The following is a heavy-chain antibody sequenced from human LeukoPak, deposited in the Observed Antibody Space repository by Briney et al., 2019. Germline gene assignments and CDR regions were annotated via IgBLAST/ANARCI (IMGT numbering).Heavy chain of an antibody. J-gene: IGHJ4*02. Sequence: GASVKASCKASGFTFTSYDISWVRQATGQGLEWLGWMNPDSGNTAYAPKFQGRVSMTRDTSISTAYMELNRLTSDDTAVYSWGRGQWQELHNDCGQRTLVTPYS. D-gene: IGHD6-19*01. CDR2: MNPDSGNT. CDR3: GRGQWQELHND. CDR1: GFTFTSYD. V-gene: IGHV1-8*01.